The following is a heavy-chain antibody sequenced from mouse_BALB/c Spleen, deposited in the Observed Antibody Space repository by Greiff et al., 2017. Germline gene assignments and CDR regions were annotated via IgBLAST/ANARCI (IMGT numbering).Heavy chain of an antibody. V-gene: IGHV5-12-1*01. CDR2: ISSGGGST. Sequence: EVKLMESGGGLVKPGGSLKLSCAASGFAFSSYDMSWVRQTPEKRLEWVAYISSGGGSTYYPDTVKGRFTISRDNAKNTLYLQMSSLKSEDTAMYYCARHLYDCGSSYGNAMDYWGQGTSVTVSS. CDR1: GFAFSSYD. D-gene: IGHD1-1*01. CDR3: ARHLYDCGSSYGNAMDY. J-gene: IGHJ4*01.